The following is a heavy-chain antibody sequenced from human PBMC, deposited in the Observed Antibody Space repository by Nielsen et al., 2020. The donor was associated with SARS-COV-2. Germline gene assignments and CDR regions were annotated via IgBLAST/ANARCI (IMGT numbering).Heavy chain of an antibody. CDR3: AKAGGLPDYGDY. J-gene: IGHJ4*02. Sequence: WIRQPPGKGLEWVSAISGSGGSTYYADSVKGRFTISRDNSKNTLYLQMNSLRAEDTAVYYCAKAGGLPDYGDYERQGTLVTVSS. V-gene: IGHV3-23*01. CDR2: ISGSGGST. D-gene: IGHD1-26*01.